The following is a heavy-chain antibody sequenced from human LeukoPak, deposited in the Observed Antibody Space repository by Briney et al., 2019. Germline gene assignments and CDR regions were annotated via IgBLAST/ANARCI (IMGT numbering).Heavy chain of an antibody. CDR2: ISSSSSYI. CDR1: GFTFSSYS. CDR3: ARNYGSGSYGDY. V-gene: IGHV3-21*01. Sequence: GGPLRLSCAASGFTFSSYSMNWVRQAPGKGLEWVSSISSSSSYIYYADSVKGRFTISRDNAKNSLYLQMNSLRAEDTAVYYCARNYGSGSYGDYWGQGTLVTVSS. J-gene: IGHJ4*02. D-gene: IGHD3-10*01.